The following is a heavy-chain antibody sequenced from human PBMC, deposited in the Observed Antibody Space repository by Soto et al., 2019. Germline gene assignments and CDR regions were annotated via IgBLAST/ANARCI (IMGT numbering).Heavy chain of an antibody. CDR3: ARGLGTYYDSVWGSDRIGAGFDY. D-gene: IGHD3-16*02. Sequence: PFGQGLERMGWINAGNGKTKYLQKVQGRVTITTDTAAGTAYVELSMLKSEDTAVYYCARGLGTYYDSVWGSDRIGAGFDYWGQGTLVTVSS. CDR2: INAGNGKT. V-gene: IGHV1-3*01. J-gene: IGHJ4*02.